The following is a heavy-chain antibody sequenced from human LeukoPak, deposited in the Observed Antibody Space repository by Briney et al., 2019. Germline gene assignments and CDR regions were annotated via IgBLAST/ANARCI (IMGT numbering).Heavy chain of an antibody. CDR1: GGSISSSSYY. CDR2: FYYSGST. Sequence: SETLSLTCTVSGGSISSSSYYWGWIRQPPGKGLEWIGSFYYSGSTYYNPSLKSRVTISLDTSKNQFSLRLSSVTAADPALYYCARLGGTYYGDFDSWGQGTLVTVSS. CDR3: ARLGGTYYGDFDS. J-gene: IGHJ4*02. D-gene: IGHD1-26*01. V-gene: IGHV4-39*01.